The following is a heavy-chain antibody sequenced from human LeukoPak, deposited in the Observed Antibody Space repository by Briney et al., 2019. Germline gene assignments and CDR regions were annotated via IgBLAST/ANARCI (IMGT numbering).Heavy chain of an antibody. J-gene: IGHJ4*02. CDR2: IYSGGST. Sequence: GGSLRLSCAASGFTVSSNYMSWVRQAPGKGLEWVSVIYSGGSTYYADSVKGRFTIYRDNSKNTLYLQMNSLRVEDTAVYYCAKTGNPATGDYWGQGTLVTVSS. D-gene: IGHD1-1*01. CDR1: GFTVSSNY. V-gene: IGHV3-53*01. CDR3: AKTGNPATGDY.